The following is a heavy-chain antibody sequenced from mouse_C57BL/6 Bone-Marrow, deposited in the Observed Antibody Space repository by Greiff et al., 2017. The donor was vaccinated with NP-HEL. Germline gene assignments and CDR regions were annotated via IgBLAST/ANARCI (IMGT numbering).Heavy chain of an antibody. V-gene: IGHV1-69*01. J-gene: IGHJ2*01. CDR2: IDPSDSYT. CDR3: ARWPLDY. CDR1: GYTFTSYW. Sequence: QVQLQQPGAELVMPGASVKLSCKASGYTFTSYWMHWVKQRPGQGLEWIGEIDPSDSYTNYTQKFTGKSTLTVDKSSSPAYMQLSSLTSEDSAVYYCARWPLDYWGQGTTLTVSS. D-gene: IGHD6-1*01.